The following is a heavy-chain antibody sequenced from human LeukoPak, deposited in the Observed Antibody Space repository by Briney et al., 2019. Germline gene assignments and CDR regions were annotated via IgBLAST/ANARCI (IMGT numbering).Heavy chain of an antibody. Sequence: SETLSLTCTVSGGSISSSSYYWSWIRQPPGKGLEWIGSIYYSGSTFYNPSLKSRVTISVDTSKNRFSLKLSSVTAADTAVFYCARFHGGYYFDYWGQGTLVTVSS. CDR1: GGSISSSSYY. CDR3: ARFHGGYYFDY. V-gene: IGHV4-39*07. J-gene: IGHJ4*02. CDR2: IYYSGST.